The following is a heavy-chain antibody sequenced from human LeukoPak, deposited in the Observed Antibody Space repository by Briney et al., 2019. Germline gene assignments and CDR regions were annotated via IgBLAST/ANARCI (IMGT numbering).Heavy chain of an antibody. J-gene: IGHJ4*02. D-gene: IGHD6-13*01. CDR1: GGSISSYY. CDR2: IYYSGST. V-gene: IGHV4-59*01. CDR3: ATSSSSESSSWLDY. Sequence: SETLSLTCTVSGGSISSYYWSWIRQPPGKGLEWIGYIYYSGSTNYNPSLKSRVTISVDTSKNQFSLKLSSVTAADTAVYYCATSSSSESSSWLDYWGQGTLVTVSS.